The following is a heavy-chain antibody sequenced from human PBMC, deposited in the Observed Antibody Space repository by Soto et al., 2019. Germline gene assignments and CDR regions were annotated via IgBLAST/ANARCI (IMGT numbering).Heavy chain of an antibody. J-gene: IGHJ4*02. Sequence: ASVKVSCKASGYTFITYGISWVRQAPGQGLEWMGWISSYNGNTNYAQKLQGRVTMTTDTSTSTAYMELRNLRSDDTAVYYCARDRGAVGTLCDYWGQGTLVTVSS. D-gene: IGHD6-13*01. CDR2: ISSYNGNT. CDR1: GYTFITYG. V-gene: IGHV1-18*01. CDR3: ARDRGAVGTLCDY.